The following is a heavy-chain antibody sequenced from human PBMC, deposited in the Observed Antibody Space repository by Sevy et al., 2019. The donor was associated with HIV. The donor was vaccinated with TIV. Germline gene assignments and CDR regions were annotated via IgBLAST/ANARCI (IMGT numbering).Heavy chain of an antibody. CDR1: GYTLTELS. CDR3: ATVDIRGSSWFHYYYYGMDV. Sequence: ASVKVSCKVSGYTLTELSMHWVRQAPGKGLEWMGGFDPEDGETIYAQKFQGRVTMTEDTSTDTAYMELSSLRSGDTAVYYCATVDIRGSSWFHYYYYGMDVWGQGTTVTVSS. J-gene: IGHJ6*02. D-gene: IGHD6-13*01. CDR2: FDPEDGET. V-gene: IGHV1-24*01.